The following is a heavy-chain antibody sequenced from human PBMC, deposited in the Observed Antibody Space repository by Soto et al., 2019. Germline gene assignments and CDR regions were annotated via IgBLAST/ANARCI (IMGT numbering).Heavy chain of an antibody. D-gene: IGHD7-27*01. Sequence: EVQLVESGGGLVQPGGSLRLSCAASGFTFSNYWIHWVRHVPGKGLVWVSRVNSDGTSTSYADFVKGQFTITRDNAKNTVYLQMDNLGADDTAVYYCTRGGTTTTYWGLFSYWGQGALVAVSS. CDR2: VNSDGTST. CDR1: GFTFSNYW. J-gene: IGHJ4*02. CDR3: TRGGTTTTYWGLFSY. V-gene: IGHV3-74*03.